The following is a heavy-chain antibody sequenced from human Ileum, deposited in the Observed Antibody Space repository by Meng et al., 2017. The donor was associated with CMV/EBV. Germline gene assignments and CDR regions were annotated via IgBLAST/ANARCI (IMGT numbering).Heavy chain of an antibody. Sequence: GGSLPRTNWWSWVRRPPGKGLEWIGEVYDSWCANYSPSLKGRVTISVDKSTNQFSLIVNSVTAADTAVYYCARGVVDYRSSFWFDPWGQGTLVTVSS. CDR3: ARGVVDYRSSFWFDP. J-gene: IGHJ5*02. V-gene: IGHV4-4*02. CDR2: VYDSWCA. D-gene: IGHD4/OR15-4a*01. CDR1: GGSLPRTNW.